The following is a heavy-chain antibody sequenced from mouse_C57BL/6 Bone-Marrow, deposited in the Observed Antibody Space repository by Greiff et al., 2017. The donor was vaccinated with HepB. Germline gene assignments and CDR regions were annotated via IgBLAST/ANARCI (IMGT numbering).Heavy chain of an antibody. J-gene: IGHJ3*01. CDR1: GYTFTGYW. CDR2: ILPGSGST. V-gene: IGHV1-9*01. Sequence: VQLQQSGAELMKPGASVKLSCKATGYTFTGYWIEWVKQRPGHGLEWIGEILPGSGSTNYNVKFKGKATFTAVPSSNTAYMQLSSLTTEDSAFYYCARTGGSSLAWFAYWGQGTLVAVAA. D-gene: IGHD1-1*01. CDR3: ARTGGSSLAWFAY.